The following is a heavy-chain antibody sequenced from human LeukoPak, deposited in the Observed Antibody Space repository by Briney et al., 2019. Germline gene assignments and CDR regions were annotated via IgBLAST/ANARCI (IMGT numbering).Heavy chain of an antibody. CDR3: ARDQEAFDY. CDR1: GYSFISNY. CDR2: IYPRDGST. Sequence: ASVKVSCKASGYSFISNYIHWVRQAPGQGLEWMGMIYPRDGSTSYAQKFQGRVTVTRDTSTSTVHMELSGLRSEDTAVYYCARDQEAFDYWGQGTLVTVSS. V-gene: IGHV1-46*01. J-gene: IGHJ4*02.